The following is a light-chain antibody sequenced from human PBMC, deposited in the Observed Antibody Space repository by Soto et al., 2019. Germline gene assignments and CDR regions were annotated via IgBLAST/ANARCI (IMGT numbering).Light chain of an antibody. Sequence: DIVMTQSPLSLPVTPGEPASISCRSSQSLLHSNGYNYLDWYMQKPGQSPQVLIYLGSNRSSGVPDRFSGSGSGTDFTLKIRRVEAEDVGVYYCMQALQTITFGQGTRLEIK. CDR2: LGS. CDR3: MQALQTIT. V-gene: IGKV2-28*01. J-gene: IGKJ5*01. CDR1: QSLLHSNGYNY.